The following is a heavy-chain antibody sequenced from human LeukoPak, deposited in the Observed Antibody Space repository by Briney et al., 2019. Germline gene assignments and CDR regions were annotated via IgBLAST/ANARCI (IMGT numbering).Heavy chain of an antibody. J-gene: IGHJ4*02. Sequence: GGSLRLSCAASGFTFSSFEMNWVRQAPGKGLEWVSYITSSGSTTHYADSVEGRFTISRDNAKNSLYLQMNSLRAEDTAVYYCARGIGYYDSSGYYYFFDYWGQGTLVTVSS. D-gene: IGHD3-22*01. CDR1: GFTFSSFE. CDR3: ARGIGYYDSSGYYYFFDY. V-gene: IGHV3-48*03. CDR2: ITSSGSTT.